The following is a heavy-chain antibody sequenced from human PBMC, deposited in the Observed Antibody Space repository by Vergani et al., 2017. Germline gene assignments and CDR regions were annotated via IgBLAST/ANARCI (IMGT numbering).Heavy chain of an antibody. D-gene: IGHD6-19*01. J-gene: IGHJ4*02. CDR3: ARDPIAVAGTGD. CDR2: IYSGGST. Sequence: EVQLVESGGGLVQPGGSLRLSCAASGFTVSSNYMSWVRQAPGKGLEWVSVIYSGGSTYYADSVKGLFTISRHNSKNTLYLQMNSLRAEDTAVYYCARDPIAVAGTGDWGQGTLVTVSS. CDR1: GFTVSSNY. V-gene: IGHV3-53*04.